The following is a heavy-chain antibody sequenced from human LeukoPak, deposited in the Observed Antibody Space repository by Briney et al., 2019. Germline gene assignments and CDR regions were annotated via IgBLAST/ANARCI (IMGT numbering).Heavy chain of an antibody. Sequence: ASVKVSCKASGYTFTSYDINWVRQATGQGLEWMGWMNPNSGNTGYAQKFQGRVTMTRNTSISTAYMELSSLRFEDTAVYYCARGGRAIKQQLEGNWFDPWGQGTLVTVSS. CDR3: ARGGRAIKQQLEGNWFDP. J-gene: IGHJ5*02. CDR2: MNPNSGNT. D-gene: IGHD6-13*01. V-gene: IGHV1-8*01. CDR1: GYTFTSYD.